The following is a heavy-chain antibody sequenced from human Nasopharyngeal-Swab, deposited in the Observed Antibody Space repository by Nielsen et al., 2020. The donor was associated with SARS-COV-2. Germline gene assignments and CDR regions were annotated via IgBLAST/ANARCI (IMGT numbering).Heavy chain of an antibody. Sequence: GESLKISCAASGFTFSNAWMSWVRQAPAKGLEWVVRIKSKTDGGTTDYAAPVKGRFTISRDDSKNTLYLQMNSLKTEDTAVYYCTTVGRLWGQGTLVTVSS. D-gene: IGHD1-26*01. V-gene: IGHV3-15*01. CDR1: GFTFSNAW. CDR3: TTVGRL. CDR2: IKSKTDGGTT. J-gene: IGHJ4*02.